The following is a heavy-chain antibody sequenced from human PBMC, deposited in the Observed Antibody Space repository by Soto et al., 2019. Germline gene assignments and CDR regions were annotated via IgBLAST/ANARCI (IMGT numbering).Heavy chain of an antibody. CDR3: ARGIQASDF. CDR2: MNPNSGNT. J-gene: IGHJ4*02. V-gene: IGHV1-8*01. Sequence: QVPLVQSGAEVKKPGASVKVSCTTSGYSFTTYDINWVRQATGQGFEWMGWMNPNSGNTLYAQDFQGRVTMTRNTSISTAYMALTSLRSEDMAVYYCARGIQASDFWCQGALVSVSS. CDR1: GYSFTTYD.